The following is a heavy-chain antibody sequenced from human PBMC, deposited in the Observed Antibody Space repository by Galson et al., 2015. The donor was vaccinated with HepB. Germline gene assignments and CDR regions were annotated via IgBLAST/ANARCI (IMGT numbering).Heavy chain of an antibody. CDR3: AKDIGSYYFYGMDV. D-gene: IGHD2-15*01. Sequence: SLRLSCAASGFTFDDYAIHWVRQAPGKGLEWVSGISWNSGSIGYADSVKGRFTISRDNAKNSLYLQMNSLRAEDTALYYCAKDIGSYYFYGMDVWGQGTTVTVSS. CDR1: GFTFDDYA. V-gene: IGHV3-9*01. J-gene: IGHJ6*02. CDR2: ISWNSGSI.